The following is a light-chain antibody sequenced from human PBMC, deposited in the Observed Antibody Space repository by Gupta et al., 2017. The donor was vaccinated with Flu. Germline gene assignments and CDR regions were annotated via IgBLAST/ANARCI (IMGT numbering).Light chain of an antibody. CDR3: QQYGNWPPLT. V-gene: IGKV3-20*01. Sequence: SPGEGASLACRASQSVSRNYLAWYQQKPGQAPRLLIYGASSRSTGIPDRFSGSGSGTDFTLTISRLEHEEFAVYYCQQYGNWPPLTFGGGTKVEIK. CDR1: QSVSRNY. J-gene: IGKJ4*01. CDR2: GAS.